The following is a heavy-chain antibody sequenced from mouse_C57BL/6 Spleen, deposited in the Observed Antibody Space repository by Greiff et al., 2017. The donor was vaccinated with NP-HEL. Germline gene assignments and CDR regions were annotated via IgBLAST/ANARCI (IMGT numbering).Heavy chain of an antibody. J-gene: IGHJ3*01. CDR3: ARGDSNWGFAY. D-gene: IGHD4-1*02. V-gene: IGHV1-69*01. CDR1: GYTFTSYW. Sequence: VQLQQSGAELVMPGASVKLSCKASGYTFTSYWMHWVKQRPGQGLEWIGEIDPFDSYTSYNQKFKGKSTLTVDKSASTAYMQISSLTSEDSAVYYCARGDSNWGFAYWGQGTLVTVSA. CDR2: IDPFDSYT.